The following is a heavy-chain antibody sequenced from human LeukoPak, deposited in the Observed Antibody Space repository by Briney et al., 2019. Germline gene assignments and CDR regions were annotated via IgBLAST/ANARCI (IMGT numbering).Heavy chain of an antibody. CDR1: GFTFSSYS. CDR3: ARGRSMATILFDAFDI. V-gene: IGHV3-21*04. J-gene: IGHJ3*02. Sequence: GGSLRLSCAASGFTFSSYSMNWVRQAPGKGLEWVSSISSSSSYIYYADSVKGRFTISRNNAKNSLYLQMNSLRAEDTAVYYCARGRSMATILFDAFDIWGQGTMVTVSS. CDR2: ISSSSSYI. D-gene: IGHD5-24*01.